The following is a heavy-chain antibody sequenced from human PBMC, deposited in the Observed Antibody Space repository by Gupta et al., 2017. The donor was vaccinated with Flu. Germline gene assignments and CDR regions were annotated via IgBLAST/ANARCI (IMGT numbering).Heavy chain of an antibody. D-gene: IGHD2-2*01. J-gene: IGHJ3*02. V-gene: IGHV3-15*01. Sequence: EVQLVESGGGLVKPGGSLRLSCAASGFTFSNAWMSWVRQAPGKGLEWVGRIKSKTDGGTTDYAAPVKGRFTISRDDSKNTLYLQMNSLKTEDTAVYYCTTEFGGIVVVPAADAFDIWGQGTMVTVSS. CDR3: TTEFGGIVVVPAADAFDI. CDR1: GFTFSNAW. CDR2: IKSKTDGGTT.